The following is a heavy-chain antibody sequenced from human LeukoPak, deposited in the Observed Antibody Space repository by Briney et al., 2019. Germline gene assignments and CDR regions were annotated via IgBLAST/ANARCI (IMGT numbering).Heavy chain of an antibody. CDR2: ISGDGGRS. V-gene: IGHV3-64*02. J-gene: IGHJ6*03. CDR1: GFTFSNYS. CDR3: AREDYMDV. Sequence: PGGCLRLSCAGSGFTFSNYSMHWIRQAPGKGLQYVSVISGDGGRSFYAESVKGRFTISRDNSKNTLYLQMNSLRVEDMAVYYCAREDYMDVWGKGTTVIVTS.